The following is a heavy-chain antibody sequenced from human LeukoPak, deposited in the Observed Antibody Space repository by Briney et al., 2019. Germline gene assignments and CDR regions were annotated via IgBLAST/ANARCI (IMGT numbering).Heavy chain of an antibody. V-gene: IGHV1-18*01. D-gene: IGHD6-13*01. CDR1: GYTFTSYG. J-gene: IGHJ5*02. Sequence: GASVKVSCKASGYTFTSYGISWVRQAPGQGLEWVGWISAYNGNTNYAQKLQGRVTMTTDTSTSTAYMELRSLRSDDTAVYYCARRIAAAATYNWFDPWGQGTLVTVSS. CDR3: ARRIAAAATYNWFDP. CDR2: ISAYNGNT.